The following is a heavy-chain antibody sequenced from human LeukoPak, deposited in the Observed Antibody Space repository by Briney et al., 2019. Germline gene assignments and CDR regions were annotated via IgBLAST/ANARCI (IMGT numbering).Heavy chain of an antibody. J-gene: IGHJ4*02. CDR3: ARDKSPYDSSGYMGY. V-gene: IGHV3-33*01. Sequence: RGSLRLSCAASGFTFSGYGMHWVRQAPGKGLEWVAVIWYDGSNKYYADSVKGRFTISRDNSKNTLYLQMNSLRAEDTAVYYCARDKSPYDSSGYMGYWGQGTLVTVSS. D-gene: IGHD3-22*01. CDR2: IWYDGSNK. CDR1: GFTFSGYG.